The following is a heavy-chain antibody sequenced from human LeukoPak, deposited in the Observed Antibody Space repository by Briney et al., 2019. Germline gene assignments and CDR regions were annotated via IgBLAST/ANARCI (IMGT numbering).Heavy chain of an antibody. CDR2: TSHRDSP. CDR3: ARDFWETALPNWFDP. Sequence: SETLSLTCSVSGLSITRPYYWGWIRQSPGKGLEWIGSTSHRDSPYYNPSLESRVTISLDTSKNQFSLKMTSVTAADTAVYYCARDFWETALPNWFDPWGQGTLVIVTS. J-gene: IGHJ5*02. V-gene: IGHV4-38-2*02. CDR1: GLSITRPYY. D-gene: IGHD5-18*01.